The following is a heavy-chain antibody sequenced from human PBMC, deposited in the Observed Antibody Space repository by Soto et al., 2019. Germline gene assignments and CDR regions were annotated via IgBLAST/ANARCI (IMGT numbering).Heavy chain of an antibody. J-gene: IGHJ4*02. Sequence: GGSLRLSCAASGFTFSSYAMSWVRQAPGKGLEWVSAISGSGGSTYYADSVKGRFTISRDNSKNTLYLQMNSLRAEDTAVYYCAKFYLKTIAPLRAFDYWGQGTLVTVSS. CDR1: GFTFSSYA. D-gene: IGHD3-9*01. CDR3: AKFYLKTIAPLRAFDY. CDR2: ISGSGGST. V-gene: IGHV3-23*01.